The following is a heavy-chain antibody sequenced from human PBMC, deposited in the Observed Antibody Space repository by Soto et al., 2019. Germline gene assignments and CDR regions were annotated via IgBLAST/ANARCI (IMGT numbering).Heavy chain of an antibody. CDR1: GYTFTSYD. Sequence: QVQLVQSGAEVKKPGASVKVSCKASGYTFTSYDINWVRQATGQGLEWMGWMNPNSGNTGYAQKFQGRVTMTRNTSIITAYMELSSMRSEDTAVYYCARPRSGSSYYGMDVWGQGTGVTVSS. J-gene: IGHJ6*02. CDR2: MNPNSGNT. V-gene: IGHV1-8*01. CDR3: ARPRSGSSYYGMDV. D-gene: IGHD3-3*01.